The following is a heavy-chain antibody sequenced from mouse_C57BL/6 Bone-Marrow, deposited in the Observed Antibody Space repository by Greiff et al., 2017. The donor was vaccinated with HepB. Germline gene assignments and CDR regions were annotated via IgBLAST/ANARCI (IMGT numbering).Heavy chain of an antibody. CDR3: ARRGGGLGFAY. CDR1: GFTFSSYG. Sequence: EVKVVESGGDLVKPGGSLKLSCAASGFTFSSYGMSWVRQTPDKRLEWVATISSGGSYTYYPDSVKGRFTISRDNAKNTLYLQMSSLKSEDTAMYYCARRGGGLGFAYWGQGTLVTVSA. J-gene: IGHJ3*01. CDR2: ISSGGSYT. V-gene: IGHV5-6*02. D-gene: IGHD1-1*02.